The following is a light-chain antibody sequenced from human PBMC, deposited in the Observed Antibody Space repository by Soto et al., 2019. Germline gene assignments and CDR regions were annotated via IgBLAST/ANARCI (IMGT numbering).Light chain of an antibody. Sequence: QSALTQPPSASGSLGQSVTISCTGTSSDVGGYKYVSRYQQHPGKAPKLMIFEVNKRPSGVPDRFSGSKSGNTASLTVSGLQAEDEADYYCSSYAGINNLGVFGTGTKVTVL. CDR1: SSDVGGYKY. CDR2: EVN. J-gene: IGLJ1*01. V-gene: IGLV2-8*01. CDR3: SSYAGINNLGV.